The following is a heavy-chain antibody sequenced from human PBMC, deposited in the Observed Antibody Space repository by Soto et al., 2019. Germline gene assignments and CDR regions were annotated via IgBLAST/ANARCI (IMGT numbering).Heavy chain of an antibody. Sequence: QVQLVQSGAEVKKPGSSVKLSCKASGGTFSSYTISWVRQAPGQGREWMGRIIPILGIANYAQKCQGRVTITADKSTSTAYMELSSVRSEVTALYYCARERTYYDILTGYAFDIWGQGTMVTVSS. CDR1: GGTFSSYT. CDR3: ARERTYYDILTGYAFDI. CDR2: IIPILGIA. J-gene: IGHJ3*02. V-gene: IGHV1-69*02. D-gene: IGHD3-9*01.